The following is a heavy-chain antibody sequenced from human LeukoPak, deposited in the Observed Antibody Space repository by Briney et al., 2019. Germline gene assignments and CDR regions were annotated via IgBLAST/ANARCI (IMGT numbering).Heavy chain of an antibody. CDR3: ARESGTTTLDYYYYMDV. V-gene: IGHV3-48*04. D-gene: IGHD1-7*01. CDR2: ISSSSSTI. CDR1: GFTFSSYS. J-gene: IGHJ6*03. Sequence: GGSLRLSCAASGFTFSSYSMNWVRQAPGKGLEWVSYISSSSSTIYYADSVKGRFTISRDNAKNSLYLQMNSLRAEDTAVYYCARESGTTTLDYYYYMDVWGKGTTVTVSS.